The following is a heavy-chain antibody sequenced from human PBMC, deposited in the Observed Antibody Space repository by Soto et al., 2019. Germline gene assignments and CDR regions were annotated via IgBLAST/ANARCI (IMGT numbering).Heavy chain of an antibody. J-gene: IGHJ3*02. CDR3: ARCRSYGMEGVERAVDI. V-gene: IGHV3-7*03. CDR1: GFTFSHFW. D-gene: IGHD1-26*01. CDR2: IKSDGSAK. Sequence: EVQLVESGGGLVQPGGSLRLSCAASGFTFSHFWMNWVRQAPGKGLEWVANIKSDGSAKYYADSVKGRFTFSRDNAKNTLYLQMDRLRVEDTAVYYCARCRSYGMEGVERAVDIWGQGTKVTVSS.